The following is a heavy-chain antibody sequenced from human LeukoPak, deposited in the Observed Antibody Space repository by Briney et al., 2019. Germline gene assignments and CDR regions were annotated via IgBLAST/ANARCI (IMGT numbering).Heavy chain of an antibody. CDR2: IYTSGST. D-gene: IGHD5-24*01. CDR3: ARDEGYRFNGSYNWFDP. V-gene: IGHV4-61*02. Sequence: SQTLSLTCTVSGGSISSGSYYWSWIRQPAGKGLEWIGRIYTSGSTNYNPSLKSRVTISVDTSKNQFSLKLSSVTAADTAVYYCARDEGYRFNGSYNWFDPWGQGILVTVSS. J-gene: IGHJ5*02. CDR1: GGSISSGSYY.